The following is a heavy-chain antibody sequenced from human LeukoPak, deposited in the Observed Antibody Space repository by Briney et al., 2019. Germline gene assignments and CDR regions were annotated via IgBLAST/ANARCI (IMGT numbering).Heavy chain of an antibody. CDR2: ISAYNGNT. V-gene: IGHV1-18*01. CDR1: AYTFSNYG. Sequence: ASVKASCKTSAYTFSNYGFNWVRQAPGQGLEWMGWISAYNGNTKYAQRFQGRFTMTTDTSTSTAYMELRSLTSDDTAVYYCARDLDGSGSYYTDYWGQGTLVTVSS. D-gene: IGHD3-10*01. CDR3: ARDLDGSGSYYTDY. J-gene: IGHJ4*02.